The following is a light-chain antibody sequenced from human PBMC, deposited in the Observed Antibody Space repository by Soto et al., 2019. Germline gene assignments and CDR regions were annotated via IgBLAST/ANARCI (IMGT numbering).Light chain of an antibody. CDR2: EGS. Sequence: QSALTQPASVSGSPGQSITISCTGTSSDVGGYNFVAWYQQYPGKAPKVMIYEGSQRPSGVSTRFSGARSGNTASLTISGLQPEDEAYYYCCSYAGSSTYVFGTGTKVTVL. CDR1: SSDVGGYNF. J-gene: IGLJ1*01. V-gene: IGLV2-23*01. CDR3: CSYAGSSTYV.